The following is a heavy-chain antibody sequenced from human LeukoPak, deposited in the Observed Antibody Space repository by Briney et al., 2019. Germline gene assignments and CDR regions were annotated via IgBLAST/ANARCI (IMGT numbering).Heavy chain of an antibody. Sequence: ASVKVSCKASGYTFTGYYMHWVRQAPGQGLEWMGRINPNSGGTNYAQKFQGRVTMTRDTSISTAYMELSRLRSDDTAVYYCARGSLRYFDWPNYYYGMDVWGQGTTVTVSS. J-gene: IGHJ6*02. D-gene: IGHD3-9*01. V-gene: IGHV1-2*06. CDR3: ARGSLRYFDWPNYYYGMDV. CDR2: INPNSGGT. CDR1: GYTFTGYY.